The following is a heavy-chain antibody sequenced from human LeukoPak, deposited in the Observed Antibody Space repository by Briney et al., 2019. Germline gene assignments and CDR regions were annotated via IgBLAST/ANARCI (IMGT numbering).Heavy chain of an antibody. D-gene: IGHD3-10*01. CDR3: ARDLLWFGELLYPGYGGFDP. V-gene: IGHV3-20*01. J-gene: IGHJ5*02. CDR1: GFTFDDYG. Sequence: GGSLRPSCAASGFTFDDYGMSWVRQAPGKGLEWVSGINWNGGSTGYADSVKGRFTISRDNAKNSLYLQMNSLRAEDTALYHCARDLLWFGELLYPGYGGFDPWGQGTLVTVSS. CDR2: INWNGGST.